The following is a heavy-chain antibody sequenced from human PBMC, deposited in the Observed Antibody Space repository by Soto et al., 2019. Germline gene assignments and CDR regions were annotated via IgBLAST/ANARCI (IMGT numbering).Heavy chain of an antibody. D-gene: IGHD2-8*01. Sequence: GGSLRLSCAASGFTFSSYSINWVRQAPGKGLEWVSSISSSSSYIYYADSVKGRFTISRDNAKNSLYLQMNSLRAEDTAVYYCASARGYCTNGVCYYYYMDVWGKGTTVTVSS. CDR2: ISSSSSYI. J-gene: IGHJ6*03. CDR3: ASARGYCTNGVCYYYYMDV. V-gene: IGHV3-21*01. CDR1: GFTFSSYS.